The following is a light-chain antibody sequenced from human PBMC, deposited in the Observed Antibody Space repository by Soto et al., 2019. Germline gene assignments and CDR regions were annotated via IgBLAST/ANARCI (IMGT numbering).Light chain of an antibody. V-gene: IGKV3-11*01. CDR2: DTS. J-gene: IGKJ5*01. CDR1: QSVISY. CDR3: QQRYSWPPIT. Sequence: EIVLTQSPATLSLSPGDRATLSCRASQSVISYLSWYQQKPGQAPRLLVYDTSNRATGIPARFSGSGSGTDFTLTISSLEPEDFAVYYCQQRYSWPPITFGQGTRLDIK.